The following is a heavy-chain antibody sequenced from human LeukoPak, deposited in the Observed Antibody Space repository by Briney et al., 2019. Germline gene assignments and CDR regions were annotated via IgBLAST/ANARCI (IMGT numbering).Heavy chain of an antibody. Sequence: PGGSLRLSCAASGFTFSSSAMSWVRQAPGKGLEWVSTISGSGGSTYYADSLKGRFTISRDSSKNTLYLQMNSLRAEDTAVYYCARDRIVVVTPRPNWFDPWGQGTLVTVSS. CDR3: ARDRIVVVTPRPNWFDP. CDR1: GFTFSSSA. J-gene: IGHJ5*02. V-gene: IGHV3-23*01. D-gene: IGHD2-21*02. CDR2: ISGSGGST.